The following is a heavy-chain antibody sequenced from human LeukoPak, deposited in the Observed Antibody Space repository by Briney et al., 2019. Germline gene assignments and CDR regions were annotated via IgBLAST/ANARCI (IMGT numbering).Heavy chain of an antibody. Sequence: ASVKVSCKVFAYTLTELSMHWVRQPPGKGLEWMGGFDPEDGETIYAQKFQGRVTMTEDTSTDTAYMELSSLRSEDTAVYYCATEGPTIFSPHSKTYYFDYWGQGTLVTVSS. J-gene: IGHJ4*02. CDR2: FDPEDGET. CDR3: ATEGPTIFSPHSKTYYFDY. CDR1: AYTLTELS. D-gene: IGHD3-9*01. V-gene: IGHV1-24*01.